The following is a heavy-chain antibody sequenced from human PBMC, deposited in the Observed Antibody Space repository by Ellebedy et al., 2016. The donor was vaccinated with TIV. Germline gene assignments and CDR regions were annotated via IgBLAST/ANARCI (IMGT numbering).Heavy chain of an antibody. J-gene: IGHJ5*02. Sequence: GGSLRLSCAASGFTFSNYAMSWVRRSPGKGLDWVSLISGSGEYTYYADSVKGRFTISRDNSKNTLYLQMNSLRVEDTAVYYCARDLGHSGYDLLDPWGQGTLVTVSA. CDR2: ISGSGEYT. D-gene: IGHD5-12*01. CDR3: ARDLGHSGYDLLDP. CDR1: GFTFSNYA. V-gene: IGHV3-23*01.